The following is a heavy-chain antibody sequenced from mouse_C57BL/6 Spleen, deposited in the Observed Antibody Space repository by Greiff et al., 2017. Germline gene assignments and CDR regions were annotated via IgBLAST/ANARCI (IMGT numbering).Heavy chain of an antibody. D-gene: IGHD2-5*01. CDR1: GFSLTSYG. J-gene: IGHJ4*01. CDR2: IWSDGST. Sequence: VQLQQSGPGLVAPSQSLSITCTVSGFSLTSYGVHWVRQPPGKGLEWLVVIWSDGSTTYNSALKSRLSISKDNSKSQVFLKMNSLQTDDTAMYYCARQGYSKDYYAMDYWGQGTSVTVSS. V-gene: IGHV2-6-1*01. CDR3: ARQGYSKDYYAMDY.